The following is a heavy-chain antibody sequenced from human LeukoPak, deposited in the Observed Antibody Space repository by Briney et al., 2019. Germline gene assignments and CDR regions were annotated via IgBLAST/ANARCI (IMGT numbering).Heavy chain of an antibody. D-gene: IGHD6-13*01. V-gene: IGHV3-49*03. CDR3: TRAVSSWYISFDY. CDR2: IRSKAYGGTT. Sequence: GGSLRLSCTASGFTFGDYAMSWFRQAPGKGLEWDGFIRSKAYGGTTEYAASVKGRFTISRDDSKSIAYLQMNSLKTEDTAVYYCTRAVSSWYISFDYWGQGTLVTVSS. J-gene: IGHJ4*02. CDR1: GFTFGDYA.